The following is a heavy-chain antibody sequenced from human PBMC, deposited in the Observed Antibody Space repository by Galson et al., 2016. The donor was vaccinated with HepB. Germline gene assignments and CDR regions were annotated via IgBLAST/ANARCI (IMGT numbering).Heavy chain of an antibody. J-gene: IGHJ4*02. D-gene: IGHD3-3*01. CDR3: ARDPFWSGYYNFDY. Sequence: SLRLSCAASGFTFSSYGMHWVRQAPGKGLEWVAVIWYDGSNKYYADSVKGRFTISRDNSKNTLYLQMNSLRAEDTAVSYCARDPFWSGYYNFDYWGQGTLVTVSS. CDR1: GFTFSSYG. V-gene: IGHV3-33*01. CDR2: IWYDGSNK.